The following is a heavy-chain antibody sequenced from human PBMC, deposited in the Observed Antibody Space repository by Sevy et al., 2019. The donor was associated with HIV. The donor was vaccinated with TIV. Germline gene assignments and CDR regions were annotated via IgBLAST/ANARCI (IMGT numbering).Heavy chain of an antibody. CDR2: ISSHGGYI. Sequence: GGSLRLSCAASGFTLSDYAMHWVRQAPGKGLEYVSGISSHGGYIFYANSVKGRFTISRDNSKNTLYLQMGSLRGEDMAVYYCAREDRAEAGTGGFDYWGLGTLVTVSS. CDR1: GFTLSDYA. J-gene: IGHJ4*02. CDR3: AREDRAEAGTGGFDY. V-gene: IGHV3-64*01. D-gene: IGHD6-19*01.